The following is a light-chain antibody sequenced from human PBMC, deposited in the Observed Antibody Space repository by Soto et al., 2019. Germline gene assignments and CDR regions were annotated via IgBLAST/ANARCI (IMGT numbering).Light chain of an antibody. CDR2: AAS. CDR3: QQYGNSPRYT. J-gene: IGKJ2*01. Sequence: ESVLTQSPGTLSLSPGERATLSCRASQSVNNNYLAWYQQRPGQAPRLLIYAASSRATGIPDRFRGSGSGTDFTLTISRLEPEDFAVYYCQQYGNSPRYTFGQGTKLEIK. CDR1: QSVNNNY. V-gene: IGKV3-20*01.